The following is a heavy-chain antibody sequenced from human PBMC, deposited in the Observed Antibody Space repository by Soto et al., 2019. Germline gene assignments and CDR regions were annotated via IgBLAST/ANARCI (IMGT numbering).Heavy chain of an antibody. CDR1: GINFSRAW. Sequence: GGSLRLSCAASGINFSRAWMSWVRQAPGKGLEWVGRIKSKFDGETIDYAAPVKGRFTISRDDSKNIVYLQMNSLNTEDTAVYYCATGLLRYAYDSWGQGTLVTVSS. CDR2: IKSKFDGETI. CDR3: ATGLLRYAYDS. D-gene: IGHD3-9*01. V-gene: IGHV3-15*01. J-gene: IGHJ4*02.